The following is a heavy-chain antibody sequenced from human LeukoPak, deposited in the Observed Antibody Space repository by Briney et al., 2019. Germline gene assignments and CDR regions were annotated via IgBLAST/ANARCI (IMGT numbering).Heavy chain of an antibody. CDR3: AREGLGYCSGGSCSDPFDI. J-gene: IGHJ3*02. D-gene: IGHD2-15*01. V-gene: IGHV4-59*01. CDR2: IYYSGST. CDR1: GGAFSSYY. Sequence: SETLSLTCTVSGGAFSSYYWSWIRQPPGKGREWIGYIYYSGSTNYNPSLKSRVTISVDTSKNQFSRKLSSVTAADTAVYYCAREGLGYCSGGSCSDPFDIWGQGTMVTVSS.